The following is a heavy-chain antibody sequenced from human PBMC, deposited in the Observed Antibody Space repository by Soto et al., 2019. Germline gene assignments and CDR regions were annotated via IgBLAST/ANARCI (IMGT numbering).Heavy chain of an antibody. V-gene: IGHV3-23*01. CDR1: GFTFSSYA. CDR2: ISGSGGST. J-gene: IGHJ4*02. D-gene: IGHD3-22*01. CDR3: AKARNYYDSSGSFDY. Sequence: GGCLRLSCAASGFTFSSYAMSWVRQAPGKGLEWVSAISGSGGSTYYADSVKGRFTISRDNSKNTLYLQMNSLRAEDTAVYYCAKARNYYDSSGSFDYWGQGTLVTVSS.